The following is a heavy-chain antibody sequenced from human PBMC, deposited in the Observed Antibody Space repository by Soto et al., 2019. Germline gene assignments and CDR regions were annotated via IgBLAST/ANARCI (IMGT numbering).Heavy chain of an antibody. CDR1: GFSFTDAW. CDR2: IKSRTHGGTA. V-gene: IGHV3-15*01. Sequence: EVQLVESGGGLVEPGGSLRLSCAASGFSFTDAWMGWVRQAPGKWLEWVGRIKSRTHGGTADFPAPVKGRFSISRDDSKSLLYLQMSSLQTEDTAVYHCTSDVGHMSLPLFSSWGQGTLVTVSS. J-gene: IGHJ5*02. CDR3: TSDVGHMSLPLFSS. D-gene: IGHD1-26*01.